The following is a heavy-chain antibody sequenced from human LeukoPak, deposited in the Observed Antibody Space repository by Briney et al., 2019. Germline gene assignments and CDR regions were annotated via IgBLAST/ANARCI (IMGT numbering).Heavy chain of an antibody. Sequence: GGSLRLSCAASGFTFSSYAMSWVRQAPGKGLEWVGRIKSKTDGGTTDYAAPVKGRFTISRDDSKNTLYLQMNSLKTEDTAVYYCTTDRQYDLWSGYYTLFDYWGQGTLVTVSS. D-gene: IGHD3-3*01. V-gene: IGHV3-15*01. CDR2: IKSKTDGGTT. CDR3: TTDRQYDLWSGYYTLFDY. J-gene: IGHJ4*02. CDR1: GFTFSSYA.